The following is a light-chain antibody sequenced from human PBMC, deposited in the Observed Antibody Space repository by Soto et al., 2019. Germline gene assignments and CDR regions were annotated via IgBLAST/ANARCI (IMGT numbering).Light chain of an antibody. CDR2: EVS. Sequence: QSALTQPDSVSGSPGQSITISCTGSSSDVGVYKYVSWYQQHPGKAPRLMIYEVSNRPSGVSSRFSGSKSGNTASLTISGLQAEDEADYYCSSYASSSSLVFGGGTKLTVL. CDR1: SSDVGVYKY. J-gene: IGLJ3*02. V-gene: IGLV2-14*01. CDR3: SSYASSSSLV.